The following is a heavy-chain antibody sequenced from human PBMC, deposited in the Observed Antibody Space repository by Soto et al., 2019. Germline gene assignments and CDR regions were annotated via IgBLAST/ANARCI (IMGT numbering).Heavy chain of an antibody. V-gene: IGHV3-23*01. Sequence: EVQLLESGGGLVQPGGSLRLSCAASGFTFSSYAMSWVRQVPGKGLEWVSAISGSGGSTYYADSVKGRFTISRDNSKNTLYMQMNSLKADDTAVYYCAKVMVKNWFDPWGQGTPVTVSS. CDR2: ISGSGGST. J-gene: IGHJ5*02. CDR3: AKVMVKNWFDP. CDR1: GFTFSSYA. D-gene: IGHD5-18*01.